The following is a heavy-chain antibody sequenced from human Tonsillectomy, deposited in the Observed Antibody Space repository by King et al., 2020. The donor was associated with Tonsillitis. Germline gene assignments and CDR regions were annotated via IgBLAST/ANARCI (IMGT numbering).Heavy chain of an antibody. CDR2: IDPSDSYT. CDR1: GYSFTSYW. D-gene: IGHD3-9*01. J-gene: IGHJ6*03. CDR3: ARRVLSYDILTGATFYYMDV. Sequence: QLVQSGAEVKKPGESLRISCKGSGYSFTSYWISWVRQMPGKGLEWMGRIDPSDSYTKYSPSFQGHVTISADKSISPAYLQWSSLKASDNAMYYCARRVLSYDILTGATFYYMDVWGKGTTVTVSS. V-gene: IGHV5-10-1*03.